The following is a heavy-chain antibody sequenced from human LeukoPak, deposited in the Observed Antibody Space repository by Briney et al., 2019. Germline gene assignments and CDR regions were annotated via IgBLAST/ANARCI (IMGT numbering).Heavy chain of an antibody. Sequence: SETLSLTCTVSGGSVSRGGYYWNWIRQHPGKGLELIGFTSYSEGTYYNPSLMSRITISVDISQNQFSLKMRDVTAADVAVYFCATADWESFYFDYWGQGALVAVSS. CDR3: ATADWESFYFDY. J-gene: IGHJ4*02. D-gene: IGHD1-26*01. CDR1: GGSVSRGGYY. CDR2: TSYSEGT. V-gene: IGHV4-31*03.